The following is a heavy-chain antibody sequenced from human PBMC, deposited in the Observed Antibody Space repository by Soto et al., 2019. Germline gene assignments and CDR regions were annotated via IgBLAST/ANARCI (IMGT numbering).Heavy chain of an antibody. V-gene: IGHV3-74*01. CDR2: VHSDGTST. J-gene: IGHJ6*02. Sequence: PGGSLRLSCAASGFTFSSYWMHWVRQAPGKGLVWVSRVHSDGTSTSYADSVKGRFTISRDNAKNMLYLQLNSLRAEDTAVYYCARDRVYSNYYYVMDVWGQGTTVTVSS. CDR3: ARDRVYSNYYYVMDV. D-gene: IGHD1-26*01. CDR1: GFTFSSYW.